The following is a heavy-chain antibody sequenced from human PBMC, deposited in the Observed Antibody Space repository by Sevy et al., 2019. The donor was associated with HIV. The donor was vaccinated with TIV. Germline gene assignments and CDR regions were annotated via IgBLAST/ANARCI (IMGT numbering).Heavy chain of an antibody. V-gene: IGHV5-51*01. Sequence: GESLKISCKASGNNFAAYWIAWVRQMPGKGLEWMGILFPGNYHYRAYHGQATVSADKSIKTAYVQWDNLKASDSAIYYCARGGHLPLDAFDIWGQRTMVTVSS. CDR2: LFPGNYHY. CDR1: GNNFAAYW. D-gene: IGHD3-16*01. J-gene: IGHJ3*02. CDR3: ARGGHLPLDAFDI.